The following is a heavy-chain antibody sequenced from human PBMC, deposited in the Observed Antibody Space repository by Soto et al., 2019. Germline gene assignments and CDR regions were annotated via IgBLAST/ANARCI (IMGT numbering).Heavy chain of an antibody. CDR3: AKGPGITIFGGGDYYYMDV. Sequence: GGSLRLSCAASGFTFSSYAMSWVRQAPGKGLEWVSAISGSGGSTYYADSVKGRFTISRDNSKNTLYLQMNSLRAEDTAVYYCAKGPGITIFGGGDYYYMDVWGKGTTVTVSS. CDR1: GFTFSSYA. D-gene: IGHD3-3*01. J-gene: IGHJ6*03. CDR2: ISGSGGST. V-gene: IGHV3-23*01.